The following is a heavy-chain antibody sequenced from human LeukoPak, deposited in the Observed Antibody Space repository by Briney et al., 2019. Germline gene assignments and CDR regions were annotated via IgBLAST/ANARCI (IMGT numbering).Heavy chain of an antibody. Sequence: NIKQDGSEKYYVDSVKGRFTISRDNAKNSLYLQMNSLRAEDTALYYCAKDYDSSGYYPIDYWGQGTLVTVSS. V-gene: IGHV3-7*01. CDR3: AKDYDSSGYYPIDY. CDR2: IKQDGSEK. J-gene: IGHJ4*02. D-gene: IGHD3-22*01.